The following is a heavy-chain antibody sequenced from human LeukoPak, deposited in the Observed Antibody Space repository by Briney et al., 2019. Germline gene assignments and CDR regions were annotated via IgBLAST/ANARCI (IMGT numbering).Heavy chain of an antibody. CDR1: GYTFTSYG. D-gene: IGHD3-22*01. J-gene: IGHJ4*02. V-gene: IGHV1-18*01. Sequence: ASVKVSCKASGYTFTSYGISWVRQAPGQGLEWMGWISAYNGNTNYAQKLQGRVTMTTDTSTSTAYMELRSLRSDDTAVYYCAKTGRYYDSSGYYYFDYWGQGTLVTVSS. CDR3: AKTGRYYDSSGYYYFDY. CDR2: ISAYNGNT.